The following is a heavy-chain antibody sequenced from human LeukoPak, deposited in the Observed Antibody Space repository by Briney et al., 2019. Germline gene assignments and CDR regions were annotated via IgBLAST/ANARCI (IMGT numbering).Heavy chain of an antibody. V-gene: IGHV1-8*01. Sequence: APVKVSCKASGYTFTSNDINWVRQATGQGLEWMGWMNPNSGNTGYAQKFQGRVAMTRNTSISTAYMELSSLRSEDTAVYYCARGTVCGSGGKCSGSWYYDYWGQGTLVTVSS. J-gene: IGHJ4*02. D-gene: IGHD6-13*01. CDR1: GYTFTSND. CDR3: ARGTVCGSGGKCSGSWYYDY. CDR2: MNPNSGNT.